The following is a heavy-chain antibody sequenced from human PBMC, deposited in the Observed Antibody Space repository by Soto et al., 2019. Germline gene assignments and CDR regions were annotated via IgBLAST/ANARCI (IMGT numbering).Heavy chain of an antibody. V-gene: IGHV4-59*01. J-gene: IGHJ5*02. D-gene: IGHD3-9*01. CDR1: GGSISSYY. CDR2: IYYSGST. Sequence: GSLRLSCTVSGGSISSYYWSWIRQPPGKGLEWIGYIYYSGSTNYNPSLKSRVTISVDTSKNQFSLKLSSVTAADTAVYYCARFYDILTGYYNNWFDPGGQGTLVTVSS. CDR3: ARFYDILTGYYNNWFDP.